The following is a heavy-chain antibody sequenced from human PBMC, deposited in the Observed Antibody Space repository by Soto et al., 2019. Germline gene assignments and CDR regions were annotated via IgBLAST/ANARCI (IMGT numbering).Heavy chain of an antibody. CDR1: GFTFSTYG. D-gene: IGHD2-2*01. Sequence: QVQLVESGGGMVQPGTSLRLSCAASGFTFSTYGMHWVRQAPGKGLEWVAGVTYDGRNKYSGDSVKGRFTISRDNSMNTMYLQMSRLRSEDTAVNYCATGRSSVSAATPVFDYWGQGTLVTVSS. CDR3: ATGRSSVSAATPVFDY. J-gene: IGHJ4*02. V-gene: IGHV3-30*03. CDR2: VTYDGRNK.